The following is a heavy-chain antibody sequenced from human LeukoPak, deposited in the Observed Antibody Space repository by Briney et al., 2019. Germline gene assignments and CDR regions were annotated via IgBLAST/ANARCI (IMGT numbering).Heavy chain of an antibody. V-gene: IGHV4-61*09. CDR2: LYTSGSM. CDR3: ARDSGYEGNFDY. J-gene: IGHJ4*02. D-gene: IGHD5-12*01. Sequence: SETLSLTCTVSGGSISSGSYDWYWIRQPAGKGLEWIGHLYTSGSMSYNPSLKSRVTISVDTSKNHFSLKLTSVTAADTAVYYCARDSGYEGNFDYWGQGTLVTVSS. CDR1: GGSISSGSYD.